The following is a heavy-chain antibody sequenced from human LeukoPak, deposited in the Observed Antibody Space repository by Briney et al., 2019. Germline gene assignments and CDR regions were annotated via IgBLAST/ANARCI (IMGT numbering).Heavy chain of an antibody. Sequence: GASVKVSCTASVYAFTTYSFNWVRQAPGQGLEWMGWISTYNGNTKYAQKLQGRVTMTTDTSTSTAYMELRSMTSQDTAGYYRAINLSVEAAPFDYWGQGTLVTVSS. D-gene: IGHD6-6*01. J-gene: IGHJ4*02. CDR2: ISTYNGNT. V-gene: IGHV1-18*01. CDR3: AINLSVEAAPFDY. CDR1: VYAFTTYS.